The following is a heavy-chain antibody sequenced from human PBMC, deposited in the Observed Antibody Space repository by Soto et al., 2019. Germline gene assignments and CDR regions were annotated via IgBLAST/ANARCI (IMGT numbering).Heavy chain of an antibody. CDR3: ARMIVVVVAATKVFWFDP. V-gene: IGHV1-69*01. CDR1: GGTFSSYA. CDR2: IIPIFGTA. Sequence: QVQLVQSGAEVKKPGSSVKVSCKASGGTFSSYASSWVRQAPGQGLDGMGGIIPIFGTANYAQKFQGRVTITADESKSTAYMELSSLRSEDTAVYYCARMIVVVVAATKVFWFDPWGQGTLVTVSS. D-gene: IGHD2-15*01. J-gene: IGHJ5*02.